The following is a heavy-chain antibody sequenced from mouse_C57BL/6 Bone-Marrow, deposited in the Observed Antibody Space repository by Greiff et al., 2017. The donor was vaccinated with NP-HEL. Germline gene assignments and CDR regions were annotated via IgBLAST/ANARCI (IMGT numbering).Heavy chain of an antibody. J-gene: IGHJ4*01. CDR2: IYPRDGST. Sequence: VQLQQSGPELVKPGASVKLSCKASGYTFTSYDINWVKQRPGQGLEWIGWIYPRDGSTKYNEKLKGKATLTVDTSSSTAYMELHSLTSEDSAVYFCARGTTVRDYYAMDYWGQGTSVTVSS. D-gene: IGHD1-1*01. CDR3: ARGTTVRDYYAMDY. CDR1: GYTFTSYD. V-gene: IGHV1-85*01.